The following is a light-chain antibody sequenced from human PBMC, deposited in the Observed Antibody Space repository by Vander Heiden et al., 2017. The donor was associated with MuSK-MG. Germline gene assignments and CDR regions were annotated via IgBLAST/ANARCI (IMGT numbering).Light chain of an antibody. V-gene: IGKV3-11*01. CDR2: EAS. Sequence: EIVLTQSPATVSLSPGERATLSCRASQSINNNLAWYQQTPGQAPRLLIYEASNRATGIPARFSGSGSGTDFTLTISSLESEDFAVYYCQHYNNWPPITFGRGTRVEIK. CDR3: QHYNNWPPIT. CDR1: QSINNN. J-gene: IGKJ4*01.